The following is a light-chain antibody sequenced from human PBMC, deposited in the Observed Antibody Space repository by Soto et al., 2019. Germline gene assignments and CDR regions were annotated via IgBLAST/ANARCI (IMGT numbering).Light chain of an antibody. CDR3: QQYGSSGYT. V-gene: IGKV3-20*01. Sequence: EIVLTQSPGTLSLSPGERATFSCRASQSVSSTYLAWYQQKPGQAPRVLISGASSRATGIPDRFSGSGSGTDFTLTISRLEPEDFAVYYCQQYGSSGYTFGQGTKLEIK. CDR2: GAS. CDR1: QSVSSTY. J-gene: IGKJ2*01.